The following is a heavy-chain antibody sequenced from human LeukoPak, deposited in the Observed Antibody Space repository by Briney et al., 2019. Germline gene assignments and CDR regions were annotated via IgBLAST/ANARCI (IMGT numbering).Heavy chain of an antibody. Sequence: SETLSLTCTLSAGSLTSYYWSWIRHPPRKGLEWIGYIYYSGRPTYNTSLKSRVTISVDTSKNQFSLKLSSVTAADTAVYYCARTTEAHSWRTRYYDYYMDGWGKGTTVTVSS. J-gene: IGHJ6*03. CDR3: ARTTEAHSWRTRYYDYYMDG. D-gene: IGHD6-13*01. V-gene: IGHV4-59*01. CDR2: IYYSGRP. CDR1: AGSLTSYY.